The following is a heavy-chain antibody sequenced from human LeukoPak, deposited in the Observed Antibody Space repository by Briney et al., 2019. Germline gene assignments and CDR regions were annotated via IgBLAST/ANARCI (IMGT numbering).Heavy chain of an antibody. CDR3: AKDLGSGYDFYYYYYMDV. Sequence: GGSLRLSCAASGFTFSSYAMSWVRQAPGKGLEWVSAISGSGGSTYYADSVKGRFTISRDNSKNTLYLQMNSLRAEDTAVYYCAKDLGSGYDFYYYYYMDVWGKGTTVPVSS. CDR2: ISGSGGST. D-gene: IGHD5-12*01. V-gene: IGHV3-23*01. J-gene: IGHJ6*03. CDR1: GFTFSSYA.